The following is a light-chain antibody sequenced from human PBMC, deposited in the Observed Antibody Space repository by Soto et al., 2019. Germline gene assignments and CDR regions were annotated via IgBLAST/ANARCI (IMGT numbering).Light chain of an antibody. CDR1: SSNIGTYS. CDR3: AAWDDSMNGCV. J-gene: IGLJ1*01. Sequence: QSALTQPPSASGTPGQRVTISCSGSSSNIGTYSVSWYQQFPGTAPRLLIYSDNQRPSGVPDRFSASKSGASASLAISGLQYEDEADFYCAAWDDSMNGCVLGTGTKVTVL. V-gene: IGLV1-44*01. CDR2: SDN.